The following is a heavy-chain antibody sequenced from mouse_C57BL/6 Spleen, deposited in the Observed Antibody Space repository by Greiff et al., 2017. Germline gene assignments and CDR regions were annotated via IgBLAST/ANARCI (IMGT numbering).Heavy chain of an antibody. CDR2: ISYDGSN. J-gene: IGHJ2*01. CDR3: ARESWFDY. CDR1: GYSITSGYY. V-gene: IGHV3-6*01. Sequence: EVKLQESGPGLVKPSQSLSLTCSVTGYSITSGYYWNWIRQFPGNKLEWMGYISYDGSNNYNPSLKNRISITRDTSKNQFFLKLNSVTTEDTATYYCARESWFDYWGQGTTLTVSS.